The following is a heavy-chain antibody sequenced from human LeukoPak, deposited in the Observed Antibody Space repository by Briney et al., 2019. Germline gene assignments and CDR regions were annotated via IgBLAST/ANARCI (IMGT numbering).Heavy chain of an antibody. CDR1: GGSISSYY. J-gene: IGHJ4*02. CDR3: ARALYYYGSGKEYYFDY. Sequence: SETLSLTCTVSGGSISSYYWSWIRQPPGKGLEWIGYIYYSGSTNYNPSLKSRVTISVDTSKSQFSLKLSSVTAADTAVYYCARALYYYGSGKEYYFDYWDQGTLVTVSS. V-gene: IGHV4-59*01. D-gene: IGHD3-10*01. CDR2: IYYSGST.